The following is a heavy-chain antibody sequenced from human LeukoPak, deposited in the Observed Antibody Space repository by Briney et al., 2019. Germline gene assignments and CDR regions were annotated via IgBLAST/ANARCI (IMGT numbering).Heavy chain of an antibody. Sequence: ASVKVSCKASGYTFTGYDINWVRQATGQGLEWMGWMNPNSGNTGYAQKFQGRVTMTRNTSISTAYMELSSLRSEDTAVYYCAREGMITFEGVIADDAFDIWGQGTMVTVSS. V-gene: IGHV1-8*01. D-gene: IGHD3-16*02. CDR3: AREGMITFEGVIADDAFDI. J-gene: IGHJ3*02. CDR2: MNPNSGNT. CDR1: GYTFTGYD.